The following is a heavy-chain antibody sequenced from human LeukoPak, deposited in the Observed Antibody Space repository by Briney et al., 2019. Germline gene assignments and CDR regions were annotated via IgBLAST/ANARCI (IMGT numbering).Heavy chain of an antibody. V-gene: IGHV4-59*04. J-gene: IGHJ4*02. Sequence: GSLRLSCAASGFTFSTYSMNWVRQPPGKGLEWIGSIYYSGSAYYNASLKSRVSMSVDTSKNLFSLRVSSVTAADTAVYYCACLSGNRPRGYWGQGTLVTVSS. D-gene: IGHD1-14*01. CDR1: GFTFSTYSMN. CDR3: ACLSGNRPRGY. CDR2: IYYSGSA.